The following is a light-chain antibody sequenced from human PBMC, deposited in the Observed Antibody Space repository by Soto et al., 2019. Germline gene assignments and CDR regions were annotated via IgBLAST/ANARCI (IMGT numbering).Light chain of an antibody. J-gene: IGKJ1*01. CDR1: QTISSW. V-gene: IGKV1-5*01. Sequence: IQMTQSPSTLSGSVGDRVTITCRASQTISSWLAWYQQKPGKAPMLLIYGASTLQGGVPSRFSGSGSGTDFTLTVDSLQPEDFATYYCQQSFTSQWTFGQGTKVDIK. CDR2: GAS. CDR3: QQSFTSQWT.